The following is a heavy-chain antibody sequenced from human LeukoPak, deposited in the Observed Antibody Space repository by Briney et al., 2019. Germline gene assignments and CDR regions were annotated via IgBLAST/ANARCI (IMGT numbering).Heavy chain of an antibody. D-gene: IGHD3-10*01. CDR3: ARVKRYGSGTTGGDY. CDR2: ISAYNGNT. CDR1: GYTFTSYG. J-gene: IGHJ4*02. V-gene: IGHV1-18*04. Sequence: ASVKVSCKASGYTFTSYGISWVRQAPGQGLEGMGWISAYNGNTNYAQKLQGRVTMTTDTSTSTAHMELRSLRSDDTAVYYCARVKRYGSGTTGGDYWGQGTLVTVSS.